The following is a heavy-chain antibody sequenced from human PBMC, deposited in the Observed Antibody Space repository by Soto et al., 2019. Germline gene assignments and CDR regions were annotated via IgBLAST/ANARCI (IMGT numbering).Heavy chain of an antibody. CDR1: GGSISNYY. Sequence: SETLSLTCTVSGGSISNYYWSWIRQPPGKGLEWIGYIYYSGSTNYNPSLKSRVTISVDTSKNQFSLKLSSVTAADTAVYYCARHYTSDPFDYWGQGTLVTVSS. CDR3: ARHYTSDPFDY. CDR2: IYYSGST. J-gene: IGHJ4*01. D-gene: IGHD3-3*01. V-gene: IGHV4-59*01.